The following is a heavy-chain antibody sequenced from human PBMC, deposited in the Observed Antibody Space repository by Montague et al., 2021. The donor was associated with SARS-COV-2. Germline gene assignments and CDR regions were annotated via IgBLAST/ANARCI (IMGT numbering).Heavy chain of an antibody. J-gene: IGHJ4*02. CDR2: MYSSGTT. D-gene: IGHD6-19*01. CDR3: ARSTSGWFIY. Sequence: SETLSLTCSVSGGSISSTSFFWAWIREPPGKGLEWVGSMYSSGTTYYXSSLKSRVTISGDTSRNQLSARLSSVTAADTAVYYCARSTSGWFIYWGQGTLVTVSS. CDR1: GGSISSTSFF. V-gene: IGHV4-39*01.